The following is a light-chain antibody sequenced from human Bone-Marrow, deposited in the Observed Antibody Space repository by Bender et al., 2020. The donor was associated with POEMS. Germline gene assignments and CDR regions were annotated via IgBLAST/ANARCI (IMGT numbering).Light chain of an antibody. J-gene: IGLJ1*01. CDR1: SSDVGSYNF. CDR2: EAF. V-gene: IGLV2-23*01. Sequence: QSALTQPASVSGSPGQSITISCTGISSDVGSYNFVSWYQQYPGKAPKLIIFEAFKRPSGVSNRFSGSNSGKTASLTISGLQAEDEADYYCCSYAGSKVFGTGTKVTVL. CDR3: CSYAGSKV.